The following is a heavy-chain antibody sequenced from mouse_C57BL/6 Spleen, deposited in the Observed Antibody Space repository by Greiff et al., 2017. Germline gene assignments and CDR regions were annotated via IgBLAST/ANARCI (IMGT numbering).Heavy chain of an antibody. V-gene: IGHV2-6*03. Sequence: QVQLQQSGPGLVAPSQSLSITCTVPGFSLTSYGVHWVRQPPGKGLEWLVVIWSDGSTTYNSALKSRLSISKDNSKSQVFLKMNSLQTDDTAMYYCARYGYGGWAMDYWGQGTSVTVSS. D-gene: IGHD2-2*01. CDR3: ARYGYGGWAMDY. CDR2: IWSDGST. CDR1: GFSLTSYG. J-gene: IGHJ4*01.